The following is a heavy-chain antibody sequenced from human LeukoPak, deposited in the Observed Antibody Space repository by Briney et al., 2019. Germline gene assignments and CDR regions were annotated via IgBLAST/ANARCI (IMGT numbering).Heavy chain of an antibody. Sequence: SETLSLTCTVSGGSISSSSYYWGWIRQPPGKGLEWIGSIYYSGSTYYNPSLKSRVTISVDTSKNQFSLKLSSVTAADTAVYYCARASEGSLKGQGPDYYYGMDVWGQGTTVTVSS. CDR3: ARASEGSLKGQGPDYYYGMDV. CDR1: GGSISSSSYY. J-gene: IGHJ6*02. CDR2: IYYSGST. D-gene: IGHD1-14*01. V-gene: IGHV4-39*01.